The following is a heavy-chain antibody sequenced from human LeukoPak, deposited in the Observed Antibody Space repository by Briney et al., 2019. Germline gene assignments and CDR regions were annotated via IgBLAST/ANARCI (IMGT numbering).Heavy chain of an antibody. CDR3: ASPPIGCTSISCYFAY. D-gene: IGHD2-2*01. CDR2: ISPGGSDT. J-gene: IGHJ4*02. CDR1: GYTFTNYW. Sequence: GESLKISCEASGYTFTNYWIGWVRQMPGKGLEWMGIISPGGSDTRYSPSFQGQVTISADKSINTAYLQWSSLKASDTAMYYCASPPIGCTSISCYFAYWGQGTLVTVSS. V-gene: IGHV5-51*01.